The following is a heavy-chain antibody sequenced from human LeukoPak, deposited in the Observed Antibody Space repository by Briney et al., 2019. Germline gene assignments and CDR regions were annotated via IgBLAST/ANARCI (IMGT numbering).Heavy chain of an antibody. Sequence: GGSLRLSCAASGFTFSSYAMSWVRQAPGKGLEWVSAISGSGGSTYYADSVKGRFTISRDNSKNTLYLQMNSLRAEDTAVYYCAKDREYSSGWYSPTFDYWGQGTLVTVSS. CDR2: ISGSGGST. J-gene: IGHJ4*02. CDR3: AKDREYSSGWYSPTFDY. CDR1: GFTFSSYA. D-gene: IGHD6-19*01. V-gene: IGHV3-23*01.